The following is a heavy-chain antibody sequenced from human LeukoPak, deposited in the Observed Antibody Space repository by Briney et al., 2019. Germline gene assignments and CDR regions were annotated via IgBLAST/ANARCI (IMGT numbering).Heavy chain of an antibody. V-gene: IGHV3-66*02. J-gene: IGHJ4*02. CDR3: ARSSSIAARYFDY. Sequence: PGGSLRLSCAASGFTVSSNYMSWVRQAPGKGLECVSVIYSGGSTYYADSVKGRFTISRDNSKDTLYLQMNSLRAEDTAVYYCARSSSIAARYFDYWGQGTLVTVSS. D-gene: IGHD6-6*01. CDR1: GFTVSSNY. CDR2: IYSGGST.